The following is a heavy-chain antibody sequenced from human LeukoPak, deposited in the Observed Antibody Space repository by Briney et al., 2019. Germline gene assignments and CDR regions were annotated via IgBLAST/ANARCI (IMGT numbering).Heavy chain of an antibody. D-gene: IGHD6-6*01. J-gene: IGHJ6*03. V-gene: IGHV4-4*07. CDR2: ISTVGST. CDR3: AREAARPCGYYYYYYMDV. Sequence: SETLSLTCTVSGGSISSYYWSWIRQPAGKGLEWIGRISTVGSTNYTPSLKGRVTMSVDTSKNQFSLKLSCVTAADTAVYYCAREAARPCGYYYYYYMDVWGKGTTVTVSS. CDR1: GGSISSYY.